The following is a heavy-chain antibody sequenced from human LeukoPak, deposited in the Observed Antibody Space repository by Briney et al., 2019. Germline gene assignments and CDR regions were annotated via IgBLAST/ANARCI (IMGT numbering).Heavy chain of an antibody. J-gene: IGHJ4*02. Sequence: SETLSLTCTVSGGSISSYYWSWIRQPPGKGLEWIGYIYYSGSTNYNPSLKSRVTISVDTSKNQFSLKLSSVTAADTAVYYCARHSWAYYDSSGYFDYWGQGTLVTVSS. V-gene: IGHV4-59*08. CDR3: ARHSWAYYDSSGYFDY. D-gene: IGHD3-22*01. CDR2: IYYSGST. CDR1: GGSISSYY.